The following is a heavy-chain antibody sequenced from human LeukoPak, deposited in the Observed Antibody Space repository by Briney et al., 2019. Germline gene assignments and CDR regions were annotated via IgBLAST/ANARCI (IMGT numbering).Heavy chain of an antibody. Sequence: SVKVSCKASGGTFSSYAISWVRQAPGQGLEWMGRIIPILGIANYAQKFQGRVTITADKSTSTAYMELSSLRSEDTAVYYCASLPGPYYYDSRSGRRNWFDPWGLGTLVTVSS. D-gene: IGHD3-22*01. CDR1: GGTFSSYA. J-gene: IGHJ5*02. V-gene: IGHV1-69*04. CDR2: IIPILGIA. CDR3: ASLPGPYYYDSRSGRRNWFDP.